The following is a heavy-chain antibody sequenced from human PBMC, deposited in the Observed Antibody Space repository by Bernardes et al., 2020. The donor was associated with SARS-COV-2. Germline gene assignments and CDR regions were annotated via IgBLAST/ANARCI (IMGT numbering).Heavy chain of an antibody. CDR1: GFSVRSSE. CDR2: ITASGSHI. Sequence: GCSLRLSCAASGFSVRSSEMNWVRQAPGKGLEWISYITASGSHIFYAASVKGRFTFSRDFAKNSLFLEMNSLRVDDTAIYYCAREIPTTGGDALDLWGQGTVVNVSS. V-gene: IGHV3-48*03. D-gene: IGHD1-1*01. J-gene: IGHJ3*01. CDR3: AREIPTTGGDALDL.